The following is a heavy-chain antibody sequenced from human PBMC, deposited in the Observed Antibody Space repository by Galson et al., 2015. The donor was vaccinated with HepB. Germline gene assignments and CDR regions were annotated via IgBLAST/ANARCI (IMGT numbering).Heavy chain of an antibody. D-gene: IGHD4-11*01. J-gene: IGHJ4*02. CDR3: ARGDLWGPTATVTNLHFDY. Sequence: SVKVSCKASGYTFTSYGISWVRQAPGQGLEWMGWISAYNGNTNYAQKLQGRVTMTTDTSTSTAYMELRSLRSDDTAVYYCARGDLWGPTATVTNLHFDYWGQGTLVTVSS. V-gene: IGHV1-18*01. CDR1: GYTFTSYG. CDR2: ISAYNGNT.